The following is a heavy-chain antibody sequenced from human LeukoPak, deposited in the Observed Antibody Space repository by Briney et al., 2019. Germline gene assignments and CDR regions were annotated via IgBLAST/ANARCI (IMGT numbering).Heavy chain of an antibody. Sequence: GGSLRLSCAASGFTVSSNYMSWVRQAPGKGLEWVSVIYSGGSTYYADSVKGRFTISRDNSKNTLYLQMNSLRAEDTAVYYCARGVKHYDSSGYRRTLDAFDIWGQGTMVTVSS. D-gene: IGHD3-22*01. CDR2: IYSGGST. CDR1: GFTVSSNY. CDR3: ARGVKHYDSSGYRRTLDAFDI. V-gene: IGHV3-66*01. J-gene: IGHJ3*02.